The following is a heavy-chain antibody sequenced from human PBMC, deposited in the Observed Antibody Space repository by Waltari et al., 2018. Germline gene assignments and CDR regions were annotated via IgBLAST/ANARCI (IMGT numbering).Heavy chain of an antibody. CDR3: ARQDWVDP. CDR1: GFIFSSYG. CDR2: IRYDGTNK. J-gene: IGHJ5*02. V-gene: IGHV3-30*02. Sequence: QVQLLESGGGVVQPWGSRRLSCAASGFIFSSYGMHWVRQAPGKGPEWVAYIRYDGTNKYYADTVKGRFTISRDNSKNTLYLQMNSLRPDDSAVYFCARQDWVDPWGQGTLVTVSS.